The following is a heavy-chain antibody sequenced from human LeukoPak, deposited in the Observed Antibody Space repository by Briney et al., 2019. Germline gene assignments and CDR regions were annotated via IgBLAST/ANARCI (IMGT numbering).Heavy chain of an antibody. CDR3: AREYDSSGHYYDVDY. D-gene: IGHD3-22*01. J-gene: IGHJ4*02. CDR1: GYTFTGYY. Sequence: GASVKVSCKASGYTFTGYYMHWVRQAPGQGLEWMGWISAYNGNTNYAQKLQGRVTMTTDTSTSTAYMELRSLRSDDTAVYYCAREYDSSGHYYDVDYWGQGTLVTVSS. CDR2: ISAYNGNT. V-gene: IGHV1-18*04.